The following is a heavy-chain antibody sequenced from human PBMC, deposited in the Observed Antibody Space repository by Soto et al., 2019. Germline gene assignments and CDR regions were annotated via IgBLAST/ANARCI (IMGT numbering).Heavy chain of an antibody. CDR2: FRGSGGSK. CDR1: GFTFSSYA. V-gene: IGHV3-23*01. CDR3: GNPRITMMDCFDY. D-gene: IGHD3-22*01. J-gene: IGHJ4*02. Sequence: GGSLRLSCAASGFTFSSYAMSWDRQAPGKGLEWVSAFRGSGGSKYYADFVKGRFTISRDNSKNTLYLQMNSLRAEDTAVYYCGNPRITMMDCFDYWGQGTLVTVSS.